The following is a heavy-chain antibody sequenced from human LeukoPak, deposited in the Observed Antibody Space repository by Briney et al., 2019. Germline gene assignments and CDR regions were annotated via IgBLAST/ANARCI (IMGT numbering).Heavy chain of an antibody. D-gene: IGHD5-12*01. CDR2: INPNNGGT. J-gene: IGHJ4*02. V-gene: IGHV1-2*06. Sequence: ASVKVSCKASGYTFSGYYMHWVRQAPGQGLEWMGQINPNNGGTNCAQKFQGRVTMTRDTPISTAYMELSRLTSADTAVYYCARPYSGYEWCDYWGQGTLVTVS. CDR3: ARPYSGYEWCDY. CDR1: GYTFSGYY.